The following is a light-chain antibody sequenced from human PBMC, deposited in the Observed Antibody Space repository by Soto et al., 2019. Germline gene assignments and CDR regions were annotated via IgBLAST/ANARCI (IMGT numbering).Light chain of an antibody. J-gene: IGLJ2*01. Sequence: QSALTQPASVSGSPGQSITISCTGTSSDIASYKFVSWFQHHPGKAPKLLIYEVNNRPSGISNRFSGSKSGNTASLTISGLQPEDEANYFCSSATNTDTLVVFGGGTQLTAL. V-gene: IGLV2-14*01. CDR2: EVN. CDR1: SSDIASYKF. CDR3: SSATNTDTLVV.